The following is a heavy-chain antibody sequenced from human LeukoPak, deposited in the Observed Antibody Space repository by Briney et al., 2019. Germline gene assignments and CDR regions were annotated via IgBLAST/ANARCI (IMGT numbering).Heavy chain of an antibody. D-gene: IGHD4-17*01. J-gene: IGHJ3*02. CDR3: GRDPNGDYIGAFDM. Sequence: PGGSLRLSCAASGFTFSSYAMIWDRQAPGKGLEWVSAIRGSGGSTYYADSVKDRFTISRDNSKNTLYLQMNSLRAEDTAVYYCGRDPNGDYIGAFDMWGQGTVVTVSS. V-gene: IGHV3-23*01. CDR2: IRGSGGST. CDR1: GFTFSSYA.